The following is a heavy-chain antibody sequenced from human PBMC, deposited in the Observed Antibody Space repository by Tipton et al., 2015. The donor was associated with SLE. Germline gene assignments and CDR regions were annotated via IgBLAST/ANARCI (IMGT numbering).Heavy chain of an antibody. Sequence: TLSLTCTVSGGSISSYYWSWIRQPPGKGLEWIGYIYYSGSTNYNPSLKSRVTISVHTSKNQFSLKLSSVTAADTAVYYCARNLNRDYDSSGYYYHYFDYWGQGTLVTVSS. CDR2: IYYSGST. CDR1: GGSISSYY. CDR3: ARNLNRDYDSSGYYYHYFDY. V-gene: IGHV4-59*07. D-gene: IGHD3-22*01. J-gene: IGHJ4*02.